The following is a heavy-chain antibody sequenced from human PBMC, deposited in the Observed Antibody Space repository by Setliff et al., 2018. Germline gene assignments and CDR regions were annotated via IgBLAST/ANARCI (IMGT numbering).Heavy chain of an antibody. CDR3: LRIRLVPHGHS. CDR2: IYTRGST. J-gene: IGHJ4*02. CDR1: GGSFTNTNNY. Sequence: SETLSLTCSVSGGSFTNTNNYWGWIRQPPGKGLEWIGHIYTRGSTNYNPSLRTRVSISVDTSKNHFSLRLSSVTAADTAVYYCLRIRLVPHGHSWGQGTLVTVSS. D-gene: IGHD2-15*01. V-gene: IGHV4-39*02.